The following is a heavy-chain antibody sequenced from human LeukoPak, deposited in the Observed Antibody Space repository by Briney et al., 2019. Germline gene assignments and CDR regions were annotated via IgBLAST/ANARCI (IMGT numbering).Heavy chain of an antibody. CDR3: ARRYCGGDCYIFDY. J-gene: IGHJ4*02. CDR1: GRSISSYY. V-gene: IGHV4-59*01. CDR2: IYYSGST. Sequence: SATLSLTCTLSGRSISSYYWSWIRQPPGKGLEWMGYIYYSGSTNYNPSLKGRVTISVDTSKNQFSLKLSSVTAADTAVYYCARRYCGGDCYIFDYWGQGTLVTVSS. D-gene: IGHD2-21*02.